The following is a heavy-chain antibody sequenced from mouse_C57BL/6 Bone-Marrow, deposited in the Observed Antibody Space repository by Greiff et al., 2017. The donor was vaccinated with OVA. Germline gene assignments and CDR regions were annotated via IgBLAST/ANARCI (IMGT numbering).Heavy chain of an antibody. V-gene: IGHV3-6*01. CDR2: ISYDGSN. CDR3: AREGVVATNYYAMDY. J-gene: IGHJ4*01. CDR1: GYSITSGYY. Sequence: VQLQQSGPGLVKPSQSLSLTCSVTGYSITSGYYWNWIRQFPGNKLEWMGYISYDGSNNYNPSLKNRISITRDTSKNQFFLKLNSVTTEDTATYYCAREGVVATNYYAMDYWGQGTSVTVSS. D-gene: IGHD1-1*01.